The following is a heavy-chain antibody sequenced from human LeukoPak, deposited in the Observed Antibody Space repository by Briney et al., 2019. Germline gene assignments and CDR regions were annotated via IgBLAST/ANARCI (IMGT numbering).Heavy chain of an antibody. Sequence: PGGSLRLSCAASGFTFSSYAMSWVRQAPGKGLEWVPAISGSGGSTYYADSVKGRFTISRDNSKNTLYLQMNSLRAEDTAVYYCAREYSSSWEYYYFDYWGQGTLVTVSS. CDR1: GFTFSSYA. D-gene: IGHD6-6*01. J-gene: IGHJ4*02. CDR2: ISGSGGST. V-gene: IGHV3-23*01. CDR3: AREYSSSWEYYYFDY.